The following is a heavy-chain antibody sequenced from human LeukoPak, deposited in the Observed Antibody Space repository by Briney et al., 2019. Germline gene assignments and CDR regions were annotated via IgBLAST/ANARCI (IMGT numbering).Heavy chain of an antibody. CDR1: EFSVGSNY. V-gene: IGHV3-66*01. D-gene: IGHD5-24*01. Sequence: GGSLRLSCAASEFSVGSNYMTWVRQAPGKGLEWVSLIYSGGSTYYADSVKGRFTISRDNSKNTLYLQMNSLRAEDTAVYYCARGAARMVEIATIISFKYWGQGTLVTVSS. J-gene: IGHJ4*02. CDR2: IYSGGST. CDR3: ARGAARMVEIATIISFKY.